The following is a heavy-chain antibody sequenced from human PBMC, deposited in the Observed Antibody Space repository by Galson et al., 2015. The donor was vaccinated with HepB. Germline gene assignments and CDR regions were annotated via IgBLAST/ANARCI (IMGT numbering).Heavy chain of an antibody. V-gene: IGHV3-21*01. CDR1: GFTFSRFN. J-gene: IGHJ4*02. D-gene: IGHD2-8*02. CDR2: ISSGGGYL. Sequence: SLRLSCAVSGFTFSRFNMNWVRQAPGKGLEWVSSISSGGGYLFYADSVKGRFTISREDAKNSLYLQKNSLRAEDTAVYFCAVAYCTAASFPWSFDYWGQGTLVTVSS. CDR3: AVAYCTAASFPWSFDY.